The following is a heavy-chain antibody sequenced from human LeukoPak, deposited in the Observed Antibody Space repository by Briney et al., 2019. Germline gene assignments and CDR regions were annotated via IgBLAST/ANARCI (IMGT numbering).Heavy chain of an antibody. CDR1: GFTFSSYA. V-gene: IGHV3-30-3*01. CDR3: ARGRSLLTYYYDSSGYYDAFDI. D-gene: IGHD3-22*01. CDR2: ISYDGTNT. Sequence: GGSLRLSCAASGFTFSSYAVHWVRQAPGSGLEWVTLISYDGTNTYYADSVKGRFTISRDNSKNTLYLQMNSLRTEDTAVYYCARGRSLLTYYYDSSGYYDAFDIWGQGTMVTVSS. J-gene: IGHJ3*02.